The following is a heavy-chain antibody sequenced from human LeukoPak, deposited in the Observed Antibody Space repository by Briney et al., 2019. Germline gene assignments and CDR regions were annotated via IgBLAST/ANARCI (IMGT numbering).Heavy chain of an antibody. CDR2: ISGSGGST. D-gene: IGHD5-24*01. CDR3: AKGRDVYNYWYFDL. J-gene: IGHJ2*01. CDR1: GFTFSSYA. V-gene: IGHV3-23*01. Sequence: GGSLRLSCAASGFTFSSYAMSWVRQAPGKGLEWVSAISGSGGSTYYADSVKGRFTISRDNSKNTLYLQMNSLRAEDTAVYFCAKGRDVYNYWYFDLWGRGTLVTVSS.